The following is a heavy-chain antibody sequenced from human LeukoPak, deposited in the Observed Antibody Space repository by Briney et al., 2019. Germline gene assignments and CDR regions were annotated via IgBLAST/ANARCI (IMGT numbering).Heavy chain of an antibody. CDR3: AADPPGDIVVVLAAMLYGMDV. V-gene: IGHV1-58*01. CDR1: GFTFTSSA. J-gene: IGHJ6*02. D-gene: IGHD2-2*01. CDR2: IVVGSGNT. Sequence: VASVKVSCKASGFTFTSSAVQRVRQARGQRLEWIGWIVVGSGNTNYAQKFQERVTITRDLSTSTAYMELSSLRSEDTAVYYCAADPPGDIVVVLAAMLYGMDVWGQGTTVTVSS.